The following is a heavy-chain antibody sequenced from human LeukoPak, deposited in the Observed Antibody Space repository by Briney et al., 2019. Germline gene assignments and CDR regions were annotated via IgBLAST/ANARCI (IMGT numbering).Heavy chain of an antibody. CDR3: ARARYCGGDCYSNWFDP. V-gene: IGHV1-69*13. D-gene: IGHD2-21*02. CDR2: IIPIFGTA. CDR1: GGTSSSYA. J-gene: IGHJ5*02. Sequence: ASVKVSCKASGGTSSSYAISWVRQAPGQGLEWMGGIIPIFGTANYAQKFQGRVTITADESTSTAYMELSSLRSEDTAVYYCARARYCGGDCYSNWFDPWGQGTLVTVSS.